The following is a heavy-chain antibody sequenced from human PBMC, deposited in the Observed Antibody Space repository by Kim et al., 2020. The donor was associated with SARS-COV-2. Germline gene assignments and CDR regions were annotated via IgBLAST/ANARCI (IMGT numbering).Heavy chain of an antibody. J-gene: IGHJ6*03. CDR1: GGSFSGYY. Sequence: SETLSLTCAVYGGSFSGYYWSWIRQPPGKGLEWIGEINHSGSTNYNPSLKSRVTISVDTSKNQFSLILRSVTAADTAVYYCARGGGYYYMDVWDKGTTVTVSS. D-gene: IGHD2-15*01. CDR3: ARGGGYYYMDV. V-gene: IGHV4-34*01. CDR2: INHSGST.